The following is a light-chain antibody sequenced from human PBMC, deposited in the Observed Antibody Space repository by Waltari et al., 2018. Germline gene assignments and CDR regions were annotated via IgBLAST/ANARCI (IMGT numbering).Light chain of an antibody. V-gene: IGLV1-44*01. CDR2: ITD. Sequence: QSVLTPPPSASGTPGQRVSISCSGSRSNIGSNTVNWYQQLPGTAPKLLIFITDQRPSGVPDRFSGSKSGTSASLAISGLQSEDEAEYHCAVWDDSLNGPLFGGGTKLTVL. CDR3: AVWDDSLNGPL. CDR1: RSNIGSNT. J-gene: IGLJ2*01.